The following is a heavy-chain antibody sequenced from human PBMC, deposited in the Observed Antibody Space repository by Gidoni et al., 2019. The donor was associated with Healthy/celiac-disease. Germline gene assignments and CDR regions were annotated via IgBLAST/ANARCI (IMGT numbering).Heavy chain of an antibody. CDR2: ISYDGSNK. Sequence: QVQLVESGGGMVQPGRSLRLSCAAAGFTFSSYAMPWVRQAPGKGLEWVAVISYDGSNKYYADSVKGRFTISRDNSKNTLYLQMNSLRAEDTAVYYCARDHSKTKKDFWSGYYPHIWGQGTMVTVSS. D-gene: IGHD3-3*01. CDR3: ARDHSKTKKDFWSGYYPHI. CDR1: GFTFSSYA. J-gene: IGHJ3*02. V-gene: IGHV3-30-3*01.